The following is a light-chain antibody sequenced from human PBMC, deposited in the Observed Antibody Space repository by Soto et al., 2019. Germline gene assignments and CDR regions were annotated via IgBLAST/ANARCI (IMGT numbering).Light chain of an antibody. V-gene: IGKV3-20*01. Sequence: EIVLTQSPGTLSLSPGERATLSCRASHSVSSSYLAWYQQKPGQAPRLLIYGASSRATGIPDRFSGSGSGTDFTLTTSRLEPEDCAVYYCQQYGISPPITFGQGTRLEIK. J-gene: IGKJ5*01. CDR2: GAS. CDR1: HSVSSSY. CDR3: QQYGISPPIT.